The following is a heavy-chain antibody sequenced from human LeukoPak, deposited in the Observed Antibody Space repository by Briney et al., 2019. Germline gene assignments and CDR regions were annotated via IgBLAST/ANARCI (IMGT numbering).Heavy chain of an antibody. D-gene: IGHD6-13*01. CDR1: GFTFSSYG. V-gene: IGHV3-30*18. CDR3: AKVKGSSWLTDY. Sequence: QPGGSLRLSCAASGFTFSSYGMHWVRPAPGKGLEWVAVISYDGSNKYYADSVKGRFTISRDNSKNTLYLQMNSLRAEDTAVYYCAKVKGSSWLTDYWGQGTLVTVSS. CDR2: ISYDGSNK. J-gene: IGHJ4*02.